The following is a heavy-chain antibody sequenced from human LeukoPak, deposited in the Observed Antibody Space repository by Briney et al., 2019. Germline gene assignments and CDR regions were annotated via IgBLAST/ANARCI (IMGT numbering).Heavy chain of an antibody. Sequence: SETLSLTCTVSGGSISSYYWSWIRQPPGKGLEWIGYIYYSGSTNYNPSLKSRVTISVDTSKNQFSLKLSSVTAADTAVYYCATQRRDSYNSFDYWGQGTLVTVSS. CDR1: GGSISSYY. J-gene: IGHJ4*02. D-gene: IGHD5-24*01. CDR3: ATQRRDSYNSFDY. V-gene: IGHV4-59*08. CDR2: IYYSGST.